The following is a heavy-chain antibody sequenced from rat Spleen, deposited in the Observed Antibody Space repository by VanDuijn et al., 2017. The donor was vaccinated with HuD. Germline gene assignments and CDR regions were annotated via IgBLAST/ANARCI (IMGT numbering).Heavy chain of an antibody. Sequence: EVQLQESGPGLVKPSQSLSLTCSVTGYSITRGYGWNWIRKFPGSKMEWIGHISYSGSSSYSPSLKGRISITRDTSKNQFFLQLNSVTTEDTATYYCARSQLGPTYYFDYWGQGVMVTVSS. D-gene: IGHD5-1*01. J-gene: IGHJ2*01. CDR3: ARSQLGPTYYFDY. V-gene: IGHV3-1*01. CDR2: ISYSGSS. CDR1: GYSITRGY.